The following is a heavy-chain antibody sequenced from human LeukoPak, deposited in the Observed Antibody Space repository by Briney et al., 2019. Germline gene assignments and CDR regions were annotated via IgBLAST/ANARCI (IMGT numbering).Heavy chain of an antibody. CDR3: AGDKTTGGWYEFDY. V-gene: IGHV3-53*01. CDR1: GFTFSSNY. J-gene: IGHJ4*02. D-gene: IGHD6-19*01. CDR2: ISNDGDT. Sequence: GGSLRLSCAASGFTFSSNYMSWVRQGPGKGLECVSVISNDGDTYYADSVKGRFTITRDTSKNTLSLQMNSLRAEDTAVYYCAGDKTTGGWYEFDYWGQGTLVTVSS.